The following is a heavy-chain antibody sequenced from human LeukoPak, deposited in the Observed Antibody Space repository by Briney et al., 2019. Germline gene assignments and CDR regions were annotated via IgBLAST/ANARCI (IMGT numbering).Heavy chain of an antibody. J-gene: IGHJ4*02. V-gene: IGHV3-21*06. CDR1: GFTFSDAW. D-gene: IGHD2-8*01. CDR3: ARALIGYYLDY. Sequence: KTGGSLRLSCTASGFTFSDAWMSWVRQAPGKGLEWVSSVSNSGDYIHYADSVKGRFTISRDNSKNSLYLQMNSLRAEDTAVYYCARALIGYYLDYWGQGTLVTVSS. CDR2: VSNSGDYI.